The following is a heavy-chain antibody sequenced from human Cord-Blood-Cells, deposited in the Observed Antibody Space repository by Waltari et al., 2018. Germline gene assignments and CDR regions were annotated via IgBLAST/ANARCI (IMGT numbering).Heavy chain of an antibody. D-gene: IGHD2-8*02. Sequence: EVQLVESGGGLVQPGRSLRLSCAASGFTFDDYAMHWVRQAPGKGLEVVSGMCCNSGSIGYADSVKGRFTISRDNAKNSLYLQMNSLSAEDTALDYCAKGGTGVGLYYFDYWGQGTLVTVSS. CDR2: MCCNSGSI. CDR3: AKGGTGVGLYYFDY. J-gene: IGHJ4*02. CDR1: GFTFDDYA. V-gene: IGHV3-9*01.